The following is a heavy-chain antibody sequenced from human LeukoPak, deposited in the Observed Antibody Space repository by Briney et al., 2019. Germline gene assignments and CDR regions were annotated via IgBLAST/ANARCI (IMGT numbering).Heavy chain of an antibody. CDR2: ISASGGGT. J-gene: IGHJ4*02. V-gene: IGHV3-23*01. D-gene: IGHD3-22*01. CDR1: GFTFNIYA. Sequence: PGGSLRLSRAVSGFTFNIYAMSWVRQAPGKGLEWVSRISASGGGTFYAGSVEGRFIISRDNSKNTLSLQMNSLRAEDTAIYYCAKDKYHDSSGTFDYWGQGTLVTVSS. CDR3: AKDKYHDSSGTFDY.